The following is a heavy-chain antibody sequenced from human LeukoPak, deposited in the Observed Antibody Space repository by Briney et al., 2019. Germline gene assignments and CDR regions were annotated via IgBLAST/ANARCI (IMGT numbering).Heavy chain of an antibody. CDR2: INPNSGGT. J-gene: IGHJ4*02. CDR1: GYTFTGYY. D-gene: IGHD3-22*01. Sequence: ASVKVSCKASGYTFTGYYMHWVRQAPGQGLEWMGWINPNSGGTNYAQKFQGRVTMTRDTSISTAYMELSRLRSDDTAVYYCARDYYDSSGYYPLFDYRGQGTLVTVPS. V-gene: IGHV1-2*02. CDR3: ARDYYDSSGYYPLFDY.